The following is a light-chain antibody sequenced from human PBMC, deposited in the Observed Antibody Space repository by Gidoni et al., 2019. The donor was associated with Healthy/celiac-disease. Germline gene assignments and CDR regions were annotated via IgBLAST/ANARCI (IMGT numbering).Light chain of an antibody. CDR3: QQYDNPSIT. J-gene: IGKJ5*01. CDR2: DAS. V-gene: IGKV1-33*01. CDR1: QDISNY. Sequence: DIQMTESPSSLSASVGDRVTITCQASQDISNYLNWYQQNPGNAPKLLIYDASNLETGVPSRFSGSGSGTDFTFTISSLQPEDIATYYCQQYDNPSITFXQXTRLEIK.